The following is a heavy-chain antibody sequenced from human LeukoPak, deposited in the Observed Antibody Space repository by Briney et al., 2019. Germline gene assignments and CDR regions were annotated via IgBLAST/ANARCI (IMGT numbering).Heavy chain of an antibody. CDR1: GFTFTSYS. D-gene: IGHD2-15*01. CDR2: ISGSGGST. Sequence: GGSLRLSCAASGFTFTSYSMNWVRQAPGKGLEWVSAISGSGGSTYYADSVKGRFTISRDNSKNTLYLQMNSLRAEDTAVYYCAKDTHSHTPAFFDYWGQGTLVTVSS. CDR3: AKDTHSHTPAFFDY. J-gene: IGHJ4*02. V-gene: IGHV3-23*01.